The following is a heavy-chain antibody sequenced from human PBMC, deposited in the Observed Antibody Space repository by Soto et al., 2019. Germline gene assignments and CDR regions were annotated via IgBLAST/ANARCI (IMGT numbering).Heavy chain of an antibody. CDR2: INHSGST. D-gene: IGHD2-15*01. CDR3: ARGVACSGGSCYSARRNDAFDI. J-gene: IGHJ3*02. CDR1: GGSFSGYY. V-gene: IGHV4-34*01. Sequence: SETLSLTCAVYGGSFSGYYLSWIRQPPGKGLEWIGEINHSGSTNYNPSLKSRVTISVDTSKNQFSLKLSSVTAADTAVYYCARGVACSGGSCYSARRNDAFDIWGQGTMVTVSS.